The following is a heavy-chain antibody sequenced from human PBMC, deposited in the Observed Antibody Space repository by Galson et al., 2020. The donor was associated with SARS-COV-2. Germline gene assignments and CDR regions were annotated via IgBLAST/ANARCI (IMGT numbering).Heavy chain of an antibody. D-gene: IGHD6-19*01. Sequence: GASLKISCAASGFTFSSYSMNWVRQAPGKGLEWVLSISSSSSYIYYADSMKGRFTISRDNAKNSLYLQMNSLRAEDTAVYYCAREVAGMHNWFDPWGEGTLVTVSS. CDR3: AREVAGMHNWFDP. V-gene: IGHV3-21*01. CDR1: GFTFSSYS. J-gene: IGHJ5*02. CDR2: ISSSSSYI.